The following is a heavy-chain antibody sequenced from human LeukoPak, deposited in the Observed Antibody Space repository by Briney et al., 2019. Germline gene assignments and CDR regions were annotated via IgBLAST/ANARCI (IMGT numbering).Heavy chain of an antibody. D-gene: IGHD6-13*01. CDR1: GFTFSSYS. Sequence: PGGSLRLSCVASGFTFSSYSMNWVRQAPGKGLEWVSSISSSSSYIYYADSVKGRFTISRDNAKNSLYLQMNSLRAEDTAVYYCARDKSSSWSPPDYWGQGTLVTVSS. V-gene: IGHV3-21*01. CDR3: ARDKSSSWSPPDY. CDR2: ISSSSSYI. J-gene: IGHJ4*02.